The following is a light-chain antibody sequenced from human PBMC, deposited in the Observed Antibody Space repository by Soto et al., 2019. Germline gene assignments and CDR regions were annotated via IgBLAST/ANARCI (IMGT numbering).Light chain of an antibody. Sequence: DIQLTQSPSTLSASLGDRVTITCRASQSISSWLAWYQQKPGKAPKGLIYKASTLESGAPSRFSGSGSGTEFTLTISSLQPDDFATYYCQQYYSYPWTFGQGTEVDI. J-gene: IGKJ1*01. V-gene: IGKV1-5*03. CDR3: QQYYSYPWT. CDR2: KAS. CDR1: QSISSW.